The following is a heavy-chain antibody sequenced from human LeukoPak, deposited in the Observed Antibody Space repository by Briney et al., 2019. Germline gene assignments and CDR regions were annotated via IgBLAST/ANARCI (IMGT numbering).Heavy chain of an antibody. Sequence: SGGSLRLSCEVSGFTLDRYWMSWVRQAPGKGLAWVSLIYSDGVTQYADSVKGRFTISRDNSKNTLYLRMNSLRDEDTAVYFCARDRAEGKTWVEFDPWGQGTLVTVSS. J-gene: IGHJ5*02. CDR3: ARDRAEGKTWVEFDP. CDR2: IYSDGVT. V-gene: IGHV3-66*02. CDR1: GFTLDRYW.